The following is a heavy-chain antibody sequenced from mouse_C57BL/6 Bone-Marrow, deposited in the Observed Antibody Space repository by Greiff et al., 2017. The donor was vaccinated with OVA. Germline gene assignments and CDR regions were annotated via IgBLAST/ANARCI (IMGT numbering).Heavy chain of an antibody. J-gene: IGHJ4*01. CDR2: INPNNGGT. V-gene: IGHV1-26*01. D-gene: IGHD2-2*01. Sequence: EVQLQQSGAELMKPGASVKISCKASGYTFTDYYMNWVKQSHGKSLEWIGDINPNNGGTSYNQKFKGKATLTVDKSSSTAYMELRSLTSEDSAVYYCARRWLRRRGYAMDYWGQGTSVTVSS. CDR1: GYTFTDYY. CDR3: ARRWLRRRGYAMDY.